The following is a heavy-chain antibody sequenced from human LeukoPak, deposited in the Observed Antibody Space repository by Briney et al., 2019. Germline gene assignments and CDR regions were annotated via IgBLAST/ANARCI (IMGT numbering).Heavy chain of an antibody. V-gene: IGHV1-69*05. CDR3: ASGYSYGAYYYYMDV. D-gene: IGHD5-18*01. CDR1: GGTFSSYA. Sequence: SVKVSCKASGGTFSSYAISWVRQAPGQGLEWMGGIIPIFGTANYAQKFQGRVTITTHESTSTAYMELSSLRSEDTAVYYCASGYSYGAYYYYMDVWGKGTTVTVSS. J-gene: IGHJ6*03. CDR2: IIPIFGTA.